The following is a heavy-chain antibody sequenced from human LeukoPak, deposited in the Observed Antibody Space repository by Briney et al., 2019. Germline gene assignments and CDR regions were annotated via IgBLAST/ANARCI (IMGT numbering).Heavy chain of an antibody. J-gene: IGHJ4*02. CDR2: ISSSSSYI. CDR3: ARDHNSSWQFDY. CDR1: GFTFSSYS. Sequence: GGSLRLSCAASGFTFSSYSMNGVRQAPGKGLEWVSSISSSSSYIYYADSVKGRFTISRDNAKNSLYMQMNSLAAEDTAVYYCARDHNSSWQFDYWGQGTLVTVSS. V-gene: IGHV3-21*01. D-gene: IGHD6-13*01.